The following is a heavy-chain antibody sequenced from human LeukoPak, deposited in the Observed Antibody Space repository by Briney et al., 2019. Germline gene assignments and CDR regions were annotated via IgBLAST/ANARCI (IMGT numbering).Heavy chain of an antibody. Sequence: GGSLRLSCAASGFSFSAYWMTWVCQAPGTGLKWVANINPAGTETYYVDPVKGRFTISRDNAKNLLYLQMNSLRAEDTAVYYCARFGYAAAVDLWGQGTLVTVSS. CDR2: INPAGTET. V-gene: IGHV3-7*01. CDR1: GFSFSAYW. J-gene: IGHJ4*02. CDR3: ARFGYAAAVDL. D-gene: IGHD6-13*01.